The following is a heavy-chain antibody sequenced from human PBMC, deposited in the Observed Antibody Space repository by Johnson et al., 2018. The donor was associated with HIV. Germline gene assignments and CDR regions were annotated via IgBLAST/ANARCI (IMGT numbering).Heavy chain of an antibody. D-gene: IGHD1-26*01. CDR1: GITVSSNY. CDR2: ILTVGDV. V-gene: IGHV3-66*01. J-gene: IGHJ3*02. CDR3: AKSGYSGSYDRMGAFDI. Sequence: VQLVESGGGLAQPGGSLRLSCAASGITVSSNYMSWVRQAPGKGLEWVSVILTVGDVYYADSVKGRFNISRDNSKNTVYLQMNSLRAEDTAVYYCAKSGYSGSYDRMGAFDIWGQGTMVTVSS.